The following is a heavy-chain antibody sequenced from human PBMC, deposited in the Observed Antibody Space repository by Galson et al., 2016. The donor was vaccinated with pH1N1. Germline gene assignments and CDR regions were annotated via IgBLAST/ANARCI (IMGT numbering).Heavy chain of an antibody. V-gene: IGHV3-7*03. D-gene: IGHD2-15*01. CDR1: GFTFSTYW. J-gene: IGHJ6*02. CDR3: ARSGGSDMDV. Sequence: SLRLSCAASGFTFSTYWMAWVRQAPGKGLEWVANIKEDGSEKYHVGSLQGRFTISSDNAKNSLFLQMESLRAEDTAVYYCARSGGSDMDVWGQGTTVTVSS. CDR2: IKEDGSEK.